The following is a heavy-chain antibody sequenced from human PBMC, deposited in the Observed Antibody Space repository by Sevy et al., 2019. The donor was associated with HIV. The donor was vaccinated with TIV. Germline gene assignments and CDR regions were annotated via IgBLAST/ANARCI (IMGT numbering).Heavy chain of an antibody. CDR1: GYTFISYG. Sequence: ASVKVSCKASGYTFISYGITWVRQAPGQGLEWVGWISANNGNTNFAQNFQGRVTLTTDMFTRTAYMELRSLISDDTAVYYCARAAAGRKGDAFDIWGQVTTVTVSS. CDR2: ISANNGNT. J-gene: IGHJ3*02. CDR3: ARAAAGRKGDAFDI. V-gene: IGHV1-18*01. D-gene: IGHD6-25*01.